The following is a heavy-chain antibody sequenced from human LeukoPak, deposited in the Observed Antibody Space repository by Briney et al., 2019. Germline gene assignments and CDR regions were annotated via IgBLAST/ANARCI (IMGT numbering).Heavy chain of an antibody. D-gene: IGHD1-26*01. J-gene: IGHJ4*02. CDR1: GFTFSSYA. V-gene: IGHV3-49*04. Sequence: GGSLRLSCAASGFTFSSYAMNWVRQAPGKGLEWVGVIRSKAYGGTAEYAASVKGRFTISRDDSKSIAYLQMSSLKTEDTAVYYCTSHEGEDTSYWGQGTLVTVSS. CDR2: IRSKAYGGTA. CDR3: TSHEGEDTSY.